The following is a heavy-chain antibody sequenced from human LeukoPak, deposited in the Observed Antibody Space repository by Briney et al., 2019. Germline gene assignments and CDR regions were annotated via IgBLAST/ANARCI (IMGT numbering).Heavy chain of an antibody. CDR3: ARADCRTASCFLDN. D-gene: IGHD2-2*01. CDR1: GFTFSVST. Sequence: GRPLRLSCAASGFTFSVSTMTWVRQAPGKWLEWVSSISPSGTDMYFAQSLKGRFTISRDNTWGTVCLQMSSLRVDDTAVYYCARADCRTASCFLDNWGQGTLVTVSS. CDR2: ISPSGTDM. V-gene: IGHV3-21*01. J-gene: IGHJ4*02.